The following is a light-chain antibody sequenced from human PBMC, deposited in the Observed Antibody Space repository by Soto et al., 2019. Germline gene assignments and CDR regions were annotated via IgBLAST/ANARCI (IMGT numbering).Light chain of an antibody. V-gene: IGLV1-44*01. Sequence: QSALTQPPSASGTPGQRVTISCSGSSSNIGSSTVNWYQQLPGTAPKLLIYSNNQRPSGVPDRFSGSKSGTPASLAICGLQAEDEADYYCCSYAAISTYVFGTGTKVTVL. CDR3: CSYAAISTYV. CDR2: SNN. J-gene: IGLJ1*01. CDR1: SSNIGSST.